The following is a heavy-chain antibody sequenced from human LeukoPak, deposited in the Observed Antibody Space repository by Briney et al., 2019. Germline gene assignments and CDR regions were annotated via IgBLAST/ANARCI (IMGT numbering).Heavy chain of an antibody. V-gene: IGHV1-18*01. CDR2: ISAYNGNT. Sequence: ASVTVSCKASGYTFTSYGISWVRQAPGQGLEWMGWISAYNGNTNYAQKLQGRVTMTTDTSTSTAYMELRSLRSDDTAVYYCARQDRPSRDGYKEHYFDYWGQGTLVTVSS. J-gene: IGHJ4*02. D-gene: IGHD5-24*01. CDR3: ARQDRPSRDGYKEHYFDY. CDR1: GYTFTSYG.